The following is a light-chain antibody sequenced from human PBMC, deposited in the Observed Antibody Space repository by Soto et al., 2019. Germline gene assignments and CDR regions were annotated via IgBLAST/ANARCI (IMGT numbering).Light chain of an antibody. Sequence: DIHITQSPSSLSASAGDRATITCRASHSISSYLNWYQQKPGKAPKVLIYAASSLQTKVPSRFSGSGSGTDFTLTISSLQPEDSAVYFCQQYTGLPTTFGQGTRLEIK. CDR1: HSISSY. CDR3: QQYTGLPTT. V-gene: IGKV1-39*01. J-gene: IGKJ5*01. CDR2: AAS.